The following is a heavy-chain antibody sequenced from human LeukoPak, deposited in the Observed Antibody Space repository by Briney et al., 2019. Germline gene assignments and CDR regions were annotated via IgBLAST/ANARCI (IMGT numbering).Heavy chain of an antibody. J-gene: IGHJ6*02. CDR2: VNPSSISA. CDR3: ASVYQHGMDV. D-gene: IGHD2-2*01. Sequence: ASVKVSCKASGYTFTGYYMHWVRQAPGQGLEWMGIVNPSSISANYAQKFQGRVTMTRDTSTSTVSMELSSLRSDDTAVYYCASVYQHGMDVWGQGTTVTVSS. CDR1: GYTFTGYY. V-gene: IGHV1-46*01.